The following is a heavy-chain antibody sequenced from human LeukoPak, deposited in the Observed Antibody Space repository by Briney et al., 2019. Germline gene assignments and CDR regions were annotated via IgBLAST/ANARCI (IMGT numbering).Heavy chain of an antibody. Sequence: GGSLRLSCAASGFTFSSYAMSWVRQAPGKGLEWVSAISGSGGSTYYADSVKGRFTISRDNSKNTLYLQMISLRAEDTAVYYCAKYSRIAVAGTDYWGQGTLVTVSS. CDR1: GFTFSSYA. V-gene: IGHV3-23*01. CDR2: ISGSGGST. J-gene: IGHJ4*02. CDR3: AKYSRIAVAGTDY. D-gene: IGHD6-19*01.